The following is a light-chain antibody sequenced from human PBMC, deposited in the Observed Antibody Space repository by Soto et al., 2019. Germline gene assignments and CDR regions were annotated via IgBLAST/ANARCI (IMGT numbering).Light chain of an antibody. CDR1: QSVNAN. J-gene: IGKJ1*01. CDR2: GAS. CDR3: QKYNTCFWT. V-gene: IGKV3-15*01. Sequence: EVVMTQSPATLSVSPGERATLSCRASQSVNANLAWHQQKPGQAPRLLIHGASNRATGIPARFSGSGFGTAFYFTISSLQYEDFAVYYCQKYNTCFWTFGQGIKL.